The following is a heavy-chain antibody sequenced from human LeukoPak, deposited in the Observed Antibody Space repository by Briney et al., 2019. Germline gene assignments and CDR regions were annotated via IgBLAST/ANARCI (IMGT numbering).Heavy chain of an antibody. Sequence: GRSLRLSYAAAGFTICILCMSWARQDPGNWLGWVSDIYSGGRADYTDSVKCRFTFSRDNSKNTLYLQMNSLRAEDTAVYYCASSSDSSGSPYFDYWGQGTLVTVSS. D-gene: IGHD3-22*01. CDR1: GFTICILC. CDR3: ASSSDSSGSPYFDY. CDR2: IYSGGRA. V-gene: IGHV3-53*01. J-gene: IGHJ4*02.